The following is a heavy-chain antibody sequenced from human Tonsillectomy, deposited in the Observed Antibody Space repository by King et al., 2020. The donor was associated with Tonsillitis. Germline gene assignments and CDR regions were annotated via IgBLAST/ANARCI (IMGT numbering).Heavy chain of an antibody. CDR1: GFTFSGYA. Sequence: QLVQSGGGVVQPGRSLRLSCAASGFTFSGYAVHWVRQAPGKGLEWVAVISYDGSNKYYADSVKGRFTISRDNSKNTLYLQMNSLRAEDTAVYYCARVPIHCGGGSCYFGVPDYWGQGTLVTVSS. CDR3: ARVPIHCGGGSCYFGVPDY. CDR2: ISYDGSNK. V-gene: IGHV3-30*01. J-gene: IGHJ4*02. D-gene: IGHD2-15*01.